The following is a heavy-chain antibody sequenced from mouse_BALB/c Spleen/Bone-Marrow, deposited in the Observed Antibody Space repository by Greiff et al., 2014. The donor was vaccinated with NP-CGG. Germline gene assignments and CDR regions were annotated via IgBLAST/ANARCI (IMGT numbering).Heavy chain of an antibody. CDR3: ARDGYDRVYAMDY. Sequence: VQLKESGPELVKPGASMKISCKASGYSFTGYTMNWVKQSHGKNLEWIGLINPYNGGTSYNQKFKGKATLTVDKSSSTVYMELLSLTSEDSAVYYCARDGYDRVYAMDYWGQGTSVTVSS. CDR1: GYSFTGYT. D-gene: IGHD2-2*01. J-gene: IGHJ4*01. V-gene: IGHV1-18*01. CDR2: INPYNGGT.